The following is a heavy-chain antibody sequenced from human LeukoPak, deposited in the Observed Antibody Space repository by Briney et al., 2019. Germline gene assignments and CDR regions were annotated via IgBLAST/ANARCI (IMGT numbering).Heavy chain of an antibody. CDR1: GVTFSSYA. CDR3: ARDQGVAVAGNASDY. D-gene: IGHD6-19*01. V-gene: IGHV1-69*04. J-gene: IGHJ4*02. CDR2: IIPILGIA. Sequence: SVKVSCKASGVTFSSYAISWVRQAPGQGLEWMGRIIPILGIANYAQRFQGRVTITADKSTSTAYMELSSLRSEDTAVYYCARDQGVAVAGNASDYWGQRTLVTDSS.